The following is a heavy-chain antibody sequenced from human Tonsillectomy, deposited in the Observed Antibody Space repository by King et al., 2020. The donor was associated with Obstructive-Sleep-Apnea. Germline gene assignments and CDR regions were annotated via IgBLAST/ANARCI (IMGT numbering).Heavy chain of an antibody. V-gene: IGHV3-9*01. CDR2: ISWNTGSI. J-gene: IGHJ4*02. D-gene: IGHD6-19*01. CDR3: VKDLSSGWYGPLDH. Sequence: QLVQSGGGLVQPGRSLRLSCAASGFTFDDYAMHWVRQAPGKGLEWVSGISWNTGSIGYEDSVKGRFTISRDNAKNSLFLQMNRLRPEDTALYYCVKDLSSGWYGPLDHWGQGTLVTVSS. CDR1: GFTFDDYA.